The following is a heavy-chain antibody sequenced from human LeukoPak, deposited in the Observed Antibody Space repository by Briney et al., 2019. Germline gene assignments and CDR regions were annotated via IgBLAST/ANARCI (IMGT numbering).Heavy chain of an antibody. Sequence: GWSLRLSCAASGFTFSTYSMNWVRQAPGKGLEWVSSISSSSTYISYADSVKGRFTVSRDNAKNSLYLQMNSLRAEDTAVYYCARDLSLLAMVRGVKKNWFDPWGQETLVTVSS. D-gene: IGHD3-10*01. J-gene: IGHJ5*02. CDR2: ISSSSTYI. CDR3: ARDLSLLAMVRGVKKNWFDP. V-gene: IGHV3-21*01. CDR1: GFTFSTYS.